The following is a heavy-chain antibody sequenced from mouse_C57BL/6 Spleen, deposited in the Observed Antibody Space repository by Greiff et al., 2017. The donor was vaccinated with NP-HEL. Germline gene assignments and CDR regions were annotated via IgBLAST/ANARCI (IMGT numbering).Heavy chain of an antibody. J-gene: IGHJ2*01. Sequence: VQLQQPGAELVKPGASVKLSCKASGYTFTSYWMHWVKQRPGQGLEWIGMIHPNSGSTNYNEKFKSKATLTVDKSSSTAYMQLSSLTSEDSAVYYCARGIITTVVRYFDYWGQGTTLTVSS. CDR1: GYTFTSYW. V-gene: IGHV1-64*01. D-gene: IGHD1-1*01. CDR2: IHPNSGST. CDR3: ARGIITTVVRYFDY.